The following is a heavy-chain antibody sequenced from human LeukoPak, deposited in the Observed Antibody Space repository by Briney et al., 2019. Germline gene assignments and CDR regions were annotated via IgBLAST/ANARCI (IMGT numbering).Heavy chain of an antibody. V-gene: IGHV3-30*03. CDR2: ISYDGSNK. Sequence: GGSLRLSCAASGFTFSSYGMHWVRQAPGKGLEWVAVISYDGSNKYYADSVKGRFTISRDNSKNTLYLQMNSLSAGDTAVYYCARGRGYNSGWYDGRPLDYWGQGTLVTVSS. D-gene: IGHD6-19*01. J-gene: IGHJ4*02. CDR1: GFTFSSYG. CDR3: ARGRGYNSGWYDGRPLDY.